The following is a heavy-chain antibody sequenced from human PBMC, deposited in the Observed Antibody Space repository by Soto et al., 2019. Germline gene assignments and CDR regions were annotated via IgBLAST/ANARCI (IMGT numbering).Heavy chain of an antibody. V-gene: IGHV4-30-4*08. CDR1: GGTIYDVGDF. J-gene: IGHJ4*02. Sequence: ILRLTCSVSGGTIYDVGDFWSFIRKSPGKGLEWIGHIHNSGRPYNNPSLKSRVTISADTSMNQFSLALTSVTAADTAMYYCARGSTTEKVASWGQGILVTVSS. CDR3: ARGSTTEKVAS. CDR2: IHNSGRP.